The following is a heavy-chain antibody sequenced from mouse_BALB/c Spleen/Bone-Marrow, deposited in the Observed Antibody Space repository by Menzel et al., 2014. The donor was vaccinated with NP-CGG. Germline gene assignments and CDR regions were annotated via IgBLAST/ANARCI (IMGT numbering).Heavy chain of an antibody. J-gene: IGHJ4*01. CDR2: ISGGSSII. V-gene: IGHV5-17*02. Sequence: EVQVVESGGGLVQPGGSRKLSCAASGFTFSSFGMHWVRQAPEKGLERVAYISGGSSIIYYADTVKGRFTISRDNPKNTLFLQMTSLRSEDTAIYYCARKDYFGYAAMDYWGQGTSVTVSS. CDR3: ARKDYFGYAAMDY. D-gene: IGHD1-2*01. CDR1: GFTFSSFG.